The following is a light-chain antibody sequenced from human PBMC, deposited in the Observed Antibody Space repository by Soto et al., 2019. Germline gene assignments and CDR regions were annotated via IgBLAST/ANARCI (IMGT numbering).Light chain of an antibody. Sequence: EIVLTQSPATLSLSPGERATLSCRASQSVSSYLAWYQQKPGQAPRLLIYGASRRATGIPDRFSGSGSGTDFTLTISRLEPEDFAVYYCQQYGSSPVTFGQGTKVDIK. CDR1: QSVSSY. J-gene: IGKJ1*01. CDR2: GAS. CDR3: QQYGSSPVT. V-gene: IGKV3-20*01.